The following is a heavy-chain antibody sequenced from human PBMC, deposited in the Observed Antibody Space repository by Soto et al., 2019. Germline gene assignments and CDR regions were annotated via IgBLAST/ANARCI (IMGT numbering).Heavy chain of an antibody. Sequence: GASVKVSCKASGYTFTSYAMHWVRQAPGQRLEWMGWINAGNGNTKYSQKFQGRVTITRDTSASTAYMELSSLRSEDTAVYYCARVRITMVRGVIITGDFRYWGQGTLVTVSS. CDR3: ARVRITMVRGVIITGDFRY. CDR1: GYTFTSYA. D-gene: IGHD3-10*01. J-gene: IGHJ4*02. CDR2: INAGNGNT. V-gene: IGHV1-3*01.